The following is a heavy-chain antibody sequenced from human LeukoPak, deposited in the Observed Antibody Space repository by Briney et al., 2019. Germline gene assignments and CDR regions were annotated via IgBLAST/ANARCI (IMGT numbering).Heavy chain of an antibody. V-gene: IGHV4-39*01. CDR1: GGSISSSSYS. Sequence: SETLSLTCTVSGGSISSSSYSWGWIRQPPGKGLEWIGSIYYSGSTYYNPSLKSRVTISVDTSKNQFSLKLSSVTAADTAVYYCARQFGYCSSTSCYADKVDYWGQGTLVTVSS. CDR3: ARQFGYCSSTSCYADKVDY. J-gene: IGHJ4*02. CDR2: IYYSGST. D-gene: IGHD2-2*03.